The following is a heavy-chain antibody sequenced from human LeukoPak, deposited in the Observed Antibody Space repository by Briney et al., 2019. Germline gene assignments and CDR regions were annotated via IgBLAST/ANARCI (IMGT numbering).Heavy chain of an antibody. V-gene: IGHV1-46*01. D-gene: IGHD3-22*01. CDR1: GYNLISYY. CDR2: INPSGGST. J-gene: IGHJ4*02. CDR3: ARKYNYDSSGLDY. Sequence: ASVKVSCTASGYNLISYYMHWVRQAPGQGLEWMGIINPSGGSTSYAQKFQGRVTMTGDTSTSTVYMELSSLRSEDTAVYYCARKYNYDSSGLDYWGQGTLVTVSS.